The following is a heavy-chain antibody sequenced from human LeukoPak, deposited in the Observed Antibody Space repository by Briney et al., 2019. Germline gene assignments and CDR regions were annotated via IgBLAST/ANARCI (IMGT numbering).Heavy chain of an antibody. D-gene: IGHD6-13*01. CDR1: GFTFSSYG. CDR2: ISYDGSNK. Sequence: GRSLRLSCAASGFTFSSYGMHWVRQAPGKGLEWVAVISYDGSNKYYADSVKGRFTISRDNAKNSLYLQMNSLRAEDTAVYYCASRAGYSSSWSAFDYWGQGTLVTVSS. CDR3: ASRAGYSSSWSAFDY. J-gene: IGHJ4*02. V-gene: IGHV3-30*03.